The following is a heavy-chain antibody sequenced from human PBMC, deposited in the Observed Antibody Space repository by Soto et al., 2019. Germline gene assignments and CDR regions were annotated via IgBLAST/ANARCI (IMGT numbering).Heavy chain of an antibody. CDR2: IYTSGST. CDR3: ARGLDDYVWGNQPVSR. D-gene: IGHD3-16*01. J-gene: IGHJ6*02. CDR1: GGSISSYY. Sequence: SETLSLTCTVSGGSISSYYWSWIRQPAGKGLEWIGRIYTSGSTNYNPSLKSRVTMSVDTSKNQFSLKLSSVTAADTAVYYCARGLDDYVWGNQPVSRWGQGTTVTVSS. V-gene: IGHV4-4*07.